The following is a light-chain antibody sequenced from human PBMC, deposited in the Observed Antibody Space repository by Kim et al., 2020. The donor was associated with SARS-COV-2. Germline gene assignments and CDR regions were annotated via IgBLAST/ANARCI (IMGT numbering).Light chain of an antibody. J-gene: IGKJ1*01. CDR2: NAS. V-gene: IGKV1-5*03. CDR1: QSISSW. CDR3: QQYKSFPRT. Sequence: ASVGTRVTITCRASQSISSWLAWYQQKPGKAPKLLIYNASSLESGVPARFSGSGSGTEFTLTITSLQPEDFATYFCQQYKSFPRTFGQGTKVDIK.